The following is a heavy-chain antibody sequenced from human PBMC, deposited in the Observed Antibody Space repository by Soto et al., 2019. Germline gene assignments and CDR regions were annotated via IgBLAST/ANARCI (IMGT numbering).Heavy chain of an antibody. CDR2: INGGNGNT. CDR3: ARDESGYSGSYCIDYFNY. V-gene: IGHV1-3*01. J-gene: IGHJ4*02. Sequence: QVQLVQSGAELKKPGASVRVSCKSSGNTFPNYAIHWVRQAPGQRPEWMGWINGGNGNTYYSENFQGRVTFTRDTSASTVYMDVSSLRSKDTAIYYCARDESGYSGSYCIDYFNYWGQGALVTVSS. CDR1: GNTFPNYA. D-gene: IGHD1-26*01.